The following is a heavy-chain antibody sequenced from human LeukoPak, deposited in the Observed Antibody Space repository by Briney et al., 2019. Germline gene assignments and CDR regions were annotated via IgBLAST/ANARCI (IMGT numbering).Heavy chain of an antibody. D-gene: IGHD2-2*01. CDR3: GRRASFAGSSYWYFDL. J-gene: IGHJ2*01. CDR1: GGSISSYY. Sequence: SETLSLTCTVSGGSISSYYWSWIRQPPGEGVEWIGYIYYSGSTNYNPSLKSRVTISVDTSKNQFSLKLSSVTAADTAVYYCGRRASFAGSSYWYFDLWGRGTLVTVSS. CDR2: IYYSGST. V-gene: IGHV4-59*08.